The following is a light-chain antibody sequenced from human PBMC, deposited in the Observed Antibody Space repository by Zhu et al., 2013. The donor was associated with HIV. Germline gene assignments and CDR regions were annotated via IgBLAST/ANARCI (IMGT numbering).Light chain of an antibody. Sequence: EIVMTQSPATLSVSPGERATLSCRASQSVSSNLAWYQQKLGQAPRLLIYGASTRATGIPARFSGSGSGTEFTLTISSLQSEDFAVYCCQQYNNWPWTFGQGTKLEIK. CDR3: QQYNNWPWT. CDR1: QSVSSN. CDR2: GAS. J-gene: IGKJ1*01. V-gene: IGKV3-15*01.